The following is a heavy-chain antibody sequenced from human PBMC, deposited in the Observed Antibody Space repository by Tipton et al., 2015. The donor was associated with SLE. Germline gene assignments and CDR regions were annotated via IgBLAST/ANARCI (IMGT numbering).Heavy chain of an antibody. V-gene: IGHV4-34*09. CDR1: GGSFNGYA. Sequence: TLSLTCGLSGGSFNGYAWSWFRQRPGKGLEWLAEISHSRSYNYNPSLKSRGSLSLDTSKNQFSLRRSCVTAADTAVYYCARNFWSGYYGYWGQGTLVTVSS. D-gene: IGHD3-3*01. CDR2: ISHSRSY. J-gene: IGHJ4*02. CDR3: ARNFWSGYYGY.